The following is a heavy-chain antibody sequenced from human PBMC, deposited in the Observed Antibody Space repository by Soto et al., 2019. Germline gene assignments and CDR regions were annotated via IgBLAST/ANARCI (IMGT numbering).Heavy chain of an antibody. CDR3: ARFSSSWGYYYGMDV. D-gene: IGHD6-13*01. Sequence: PGESLKISCQGSGYSFTSYWIGWVRQMPGKGLEWMGSINPGDSDTRYSPSFQGQVTISADKSISTAYLQWSSLEASDTAMYYCARFSSSWGYYYGMDVWGQGTTVTVSS. CDR1: GYSFTSYW. CDR2: INPGDSDT. V-gene: IGHV5-51*01. J-gene: IGHJ6*02.